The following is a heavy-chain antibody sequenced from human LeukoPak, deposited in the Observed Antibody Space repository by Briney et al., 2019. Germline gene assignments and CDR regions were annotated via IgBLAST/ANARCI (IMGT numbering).Heavy chain of an antibody. J-gene: IGHJ4*02. CDR2: IYYSGST. V-gene: IGHV4-59*01. CDR1: GGSISSYY. CDR3: ARVPRQYYYDSSGYWGSYYFDY. Sequence: QTSETLSLTCTVSGGSISSYYWSWIRQPPGKGLEWIGYIYYSGSTNYNPSLKSRVTISVDTSKNQFSLKLSSVTAADTAVYYCARVPRQYYYDSSGYWGSYYFDYWGQGTLVTVSS. D-gene: IGHD3-22*01.